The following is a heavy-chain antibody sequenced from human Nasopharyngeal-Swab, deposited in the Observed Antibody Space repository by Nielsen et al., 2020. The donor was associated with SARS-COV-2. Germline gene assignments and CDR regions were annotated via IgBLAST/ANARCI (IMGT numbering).Heavy chain of an antibody. V-gene: IGHV3-64*04. D-gene: IGHD6-13*01. CDR3: AKDRAAAGPYWYFDL. Sequence: WIRQPPGKGLEYVSAISSNGGSTYYADSVKGRFTISRDNSKNTLYLQMNSLRAEDTAVYYCAKDRAAAGPYWYFDLWGRGTLVTVSS. CDR2: ISSNGGST. J-gene: IGHJ2*01.